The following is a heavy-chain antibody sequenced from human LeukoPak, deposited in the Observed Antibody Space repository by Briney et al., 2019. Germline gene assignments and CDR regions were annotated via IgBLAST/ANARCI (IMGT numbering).Heavy chain of an antibody. CDR2: ISSSGSTI. CDR3: ARGVSPTDGDAFDI. D-gene: IGHD6-13*01. J-gene: IGHJ3*02. CDR1: GFTFSSYE. V-gene: IGHV3-48*03. Sequence: PGGSLRLSCAASGFTFSSYEMNWVRQAPGKGLEWVSYISSSGSTIYYADSVKGRFTISRDNAKNSLYLQMNSLRAEDTAVYHCARGVSPTDGDAFDIWGQGTMVTVSS.